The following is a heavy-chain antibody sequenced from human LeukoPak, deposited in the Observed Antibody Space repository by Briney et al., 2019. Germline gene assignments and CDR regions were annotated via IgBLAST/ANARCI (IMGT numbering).Heavy chain of an antibody. CDR1: GYTFTGFG. V-gene: IGHV1-69*13. CDR2: IIPIFGTA. J-gene: IGHJ5*02. CDR3: ARAIVMGGSVPASWFDP. D-gene: IGHD2-21*01. Sequence: SVKVSCKTSGYTFTGFGISWVRQAPGQGLEWMGGIIPIFGTANYAQKFQGRVTITADESTSTAYMELSSLRSEDTAVYYCARAIVMGGSVPASWFDPWGQGTLVTVSS.